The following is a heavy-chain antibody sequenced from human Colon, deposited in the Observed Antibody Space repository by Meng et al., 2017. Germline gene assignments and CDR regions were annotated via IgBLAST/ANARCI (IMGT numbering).Heavy chain of an antibody. CDR3: AKDRGTYSSSALFDY. CDR1: GFTFDDYA. Sequence: SLKISCAASGFTFDDYAMHWVRQAPGKGLEWVSGISWNSGSIGYADSVKGRFTISRDNAKKSLYLQMNSLRAEDTALYYCAKDRGTYSSSALFDYWGQGTLVTVSS. J-gene: IGHJ4*02. V-gene: IGHV3-9*01. CDR2: ISWNSGSI. D-gene: IGHD6-6*01.